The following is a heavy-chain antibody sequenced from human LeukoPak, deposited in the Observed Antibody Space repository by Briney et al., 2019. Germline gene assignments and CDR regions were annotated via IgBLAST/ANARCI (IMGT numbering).Heavy chain of an antibody. J-gene: IGHJ4*02. CDR2: ISTSGST. Sequence: SETLSLTCTVSGGSISSGSYYWTWIRQPAGKGLEWVGRISTSGSTNYNPSLKSRLTISIDTSKNQFSLKLSSVTAADTAVYYCASPTGGAMNWGQGTLVTVSS. CDR3: ASPTGGAMN. V-gene: IGHV4-61*02. CDR1: GGSISSGSYY. D-gene: IGHD3-16*01.